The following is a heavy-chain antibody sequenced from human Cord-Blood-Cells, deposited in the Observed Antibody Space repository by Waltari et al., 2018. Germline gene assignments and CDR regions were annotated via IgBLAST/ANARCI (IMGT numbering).Heavy chain of an antibody. D-gene: IGHD7-27*01. Sequence: EVQLVESGGGLVQPGGSLRLSCAASGFPFSSYWRSWVRQAPGKGLEWVANIKQDGSEKYYVDSVKGRFTISRDNAKNSLYLQMNSLRAEDTAVYYCARVFQLGSHFDYWGQGTLVTVSS. CDR3: ARVFQLGSHFDY. CDR1: GFPFSSYW. V-gene: IGHV3-7*01. CDR2: IKQDGSEK. J-gene: IGHJ4*02.